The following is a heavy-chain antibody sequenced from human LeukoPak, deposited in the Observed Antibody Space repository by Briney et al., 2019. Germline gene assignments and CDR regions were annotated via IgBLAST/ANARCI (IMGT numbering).Heavy chain of an antibody. D-gene: IGHD1-26*01. J-gene: IGHJ6*02. CDR3: ARDLEWELLYGMDV. CDR2: INPNSGGT. CDR1: GYTFTGYY. Sequence: ASVTVSCKASGYTFTGYYMHWVRQAPGQGLDWMGWINPNSGGTNYAQKFQGRVTMTRDTSISTAYMELSRLRSDDTAVYYCARDLEWELLYGMDVWGQGTTGTVS. V-gene: IGHV1-2*02.